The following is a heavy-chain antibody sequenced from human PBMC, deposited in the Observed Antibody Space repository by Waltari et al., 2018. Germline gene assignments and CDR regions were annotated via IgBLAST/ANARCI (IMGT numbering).Heavy chain of an antibody. CDR2: IYSGGST. V-gene: IGHV3-23*03. D-gene: IGHD3-22*01. CDR1: GFTFSSYA. Sequence: EVQLLESGGGLVQPGGSLRLSCAASGFTFSSYAMSWVRQAPGKGLEGVSVIYSGGSTYYADSVKGRFTISRDNSKNTLYLQMNSLRAEDTAVYYCAKAHYYDSSGYYPDYWGQGTLVTVSS. CDR3: AKAHYYDSSGYYPDY. J-gene: IGHJ4*02.